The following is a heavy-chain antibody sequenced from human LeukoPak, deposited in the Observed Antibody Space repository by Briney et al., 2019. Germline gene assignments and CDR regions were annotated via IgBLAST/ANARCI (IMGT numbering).Heavy chain of an antibody. CDR1: SGSSSIFY. Sequence: SETLSLTCTVSSGSSSIFYWSWIRQPPGKGLEWIGYIYNSGSTNYNPSLKSRVTISVDTSKNQFSLKLSSVTAADTAVYYCARDNYRANYFGYWGQGTLVTVSS. J-gene: IGHJ4*02. D-gene: IGHD5-24*01. V-gene: IGHV4-59*12. CDR3: ARDNYRANYFGY. CDR2: IYNSGST.